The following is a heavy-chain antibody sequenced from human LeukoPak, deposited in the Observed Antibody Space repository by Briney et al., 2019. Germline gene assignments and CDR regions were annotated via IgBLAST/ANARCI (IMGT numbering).Heavy chain of an antibody. CDR3: ARTQLERRGAFDY. V-gene: IGHV1-2*02. CDR2: INPNSGGT. J-gene: IGHJ4*02. D-gene: IGHD1-1*01. CDR1: GYTFTGYY. Sequence: GASVKVSCKASGYTFTGYYMHWVRQAPGQGLEWMGWINPNSGGTNYAQKFQGRVTMTRDTSTSTAYMELSRLRSDDTAVYYCARTQLERRGAFDYWGQGTLVTVSS.